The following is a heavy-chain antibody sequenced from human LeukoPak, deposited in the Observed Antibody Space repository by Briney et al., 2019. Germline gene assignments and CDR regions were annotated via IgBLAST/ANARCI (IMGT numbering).Heavy chain of an antibody. D-gene: IGHD4-23*01. CDR3: ARDNDYGGNSNY. V-gene: IGHV4-38-2*02. CDR2: IYHSGST. CDR1: GYSISSGYY. Sequence: SETLSLTCTVSGYSISSGYYWGWIRQPPGKGLEWIGSIYHSGSTYYNPSLKSRVTISVDTSKNQFSLKLSSVTAADTAVYYCARDNDYGGNSNYWGQGTLDTVS. J-gene: IGHJ4*02.